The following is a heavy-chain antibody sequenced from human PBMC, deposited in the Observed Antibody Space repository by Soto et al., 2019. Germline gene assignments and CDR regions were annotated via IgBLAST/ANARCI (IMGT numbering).Heavy chain of an antibody. CDR3: AKEPPREMATSNTGFDY. CDR1: GFTFSSYA. Sequence: EVQLLESGGGLVQPGGSLRLSCAASGFTFSSYAMSWVRQAPGKGLEWVSAISGSGGSTYYADSVKGRFTISRDNSKNTLYLQMNSLRAEDTAVYYCAKEPPREMATSNTGFDYWGQGTLVTVSS. D-gene: IGHD5-12*01. CDR2: ISGSGGST. J-gene: IGHJ4*02. V-gene: IGHV3-23*01.